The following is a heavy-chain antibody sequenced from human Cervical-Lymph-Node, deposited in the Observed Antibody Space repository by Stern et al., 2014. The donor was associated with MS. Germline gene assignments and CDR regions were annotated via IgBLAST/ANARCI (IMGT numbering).Heavy chain of an antibody. CDR1: GFTFSSYW. CDR2: IRSDGSST. Sequence: EMQLVESGGGVVKPGGSLRVSCAASGFTFSSYWMHWVRQAPGQGLVWVSRIRSDGSSTSYADSVKGRFTISRDNAKNTLYLQMNSLRAEDTAVYYCARVGYGGNSAFDYWGQGTLVTVSS. CDR3: ARVGYGGNSAFDY. D-gene: IGHD4-23*01. J-gene: IGHJ4*02. V-gene: IGHV3-74*01.